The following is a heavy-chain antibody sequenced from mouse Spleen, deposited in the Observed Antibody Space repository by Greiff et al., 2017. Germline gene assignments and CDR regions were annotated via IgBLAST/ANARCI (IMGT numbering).Heavy chain of an antibody. CDR2: IDPSDSYT. V-gene: IGHV1-59*01. J-gene: IGHJ1*01. Sequence: QVQLQQPGAELVRPGTSVKLSCKASGYTFTSYWMHWVKQRPGQGLEWIGVIDPSDSYTNYNQKFKGKATLTVDTSSSTAYMQLSSLTSEDSAVYYCARYHYCGNYDWYFDVWGAGTTVTVSS. CDR1: GYTFTSYW. D-gene: IGHD2-1*01. CDR3: ARYHYCGNYDWYFDV.